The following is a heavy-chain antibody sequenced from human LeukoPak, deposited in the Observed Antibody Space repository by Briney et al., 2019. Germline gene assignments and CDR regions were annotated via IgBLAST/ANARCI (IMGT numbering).Heavy chain of an antibody. CDR3: ARDGWGVSCRRTSCIEVNWFDP. D-gene: IGHD2-2*01. CDR2: ISAYNGNT. J-gene: IGHJ5*02. Sequence: ASVKVSCKASGYTFTSYGISWVRQAPGQGLEWMGWISAYNGNTNYAQKLQGRVTMTTDTSTSTAYMELRSLRSDDTDVYYCARDGWGVSCRRTSCIEVNWFDPWGQRTLVTVSS. CDR1: GYTFTSYG. V-gene: IGHV1-18*01.